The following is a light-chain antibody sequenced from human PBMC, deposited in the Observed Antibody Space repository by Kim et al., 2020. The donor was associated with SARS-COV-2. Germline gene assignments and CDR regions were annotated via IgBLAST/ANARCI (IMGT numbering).Light chain of an antibody. Sequence: SQGESATLYCRASQKLTSNYLAWFQQKPGQPSSLLIYGVSRRAAGVPDRLSGSGSEQDFTLTISRLEAEEIAVYYCQKYDDAPWTFGQGTKV. CDR1: QKLTSNY. CDR2: GVS. J-gene: IGKJ1*01. CDR3: QKYDDAPWT. V-gene: IGKV3-20*01.